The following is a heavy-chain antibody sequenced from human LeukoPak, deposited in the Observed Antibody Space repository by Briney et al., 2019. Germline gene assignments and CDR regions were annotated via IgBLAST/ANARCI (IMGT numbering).Heavy chain of an antibody. CDR1: GGSISSSSYY. CDR3: ARRRKDLNWFDP. Sequence: SETLSLTCTVSGGSISSSSYYWGWIRQPPGKGLEWIALINYSGRTFYNPSLESRVTISVDMSKNQFSLRLNSVTAADTAVYYCARRRKDLNWFDPWGQGTLVTVSS. J-gene: IGHJ5*02. CDR2: INYSGRT. V-gene: IGHV4-39*01.